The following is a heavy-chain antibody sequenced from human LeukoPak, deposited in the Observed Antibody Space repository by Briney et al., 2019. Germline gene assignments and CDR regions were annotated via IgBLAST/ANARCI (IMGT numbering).Heavy chain of an antibody. CDR2: IYYSGST. CDR3: AREISWDGAPGNWFDP. V-gene: IGHV4-59*12. CDR1: GGSISGYY. Sequence: SETLSLTCTASGGSISGYYWSWIRQPPGKGLEWIGYIYYSGSTYYNPSLKSRVTISVDTSKNQFSLKLSSVTAADTAVYYCAREISWDGAPGNWFDPWGQGTLVTVSS. D-gene: IGHD4-17*01. J-gene: IGHJ5*02.